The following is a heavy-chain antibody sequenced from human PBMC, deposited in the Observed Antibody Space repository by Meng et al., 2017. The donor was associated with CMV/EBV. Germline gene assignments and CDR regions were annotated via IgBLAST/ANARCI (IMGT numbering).Heavy chain of an antibody. D-gene: IGHD2/OR15-2a*01. CDR3: AKDRILYSTSLQAYFDH. CDR1: GFNFRGYG. CDR2: IRYDGRNI. J-gene: IGHJ4*02. Sequence: GESLKISCISSGFNFRGYGMHLVRQAPGKGLAWVAFIRYDGRNIYYTDSVKGRFTISRDNSKNAVYLQMNSLAADDTAFYYCAKDRILYSTSLQAYFDHWGQGTLVTVSS. V-gene: IGHV3-30*02.